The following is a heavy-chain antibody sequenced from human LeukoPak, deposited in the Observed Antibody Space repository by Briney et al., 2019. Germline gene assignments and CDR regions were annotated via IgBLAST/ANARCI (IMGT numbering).Heavy chain of an antibody. Sequence: SETLSLTCTVSGGSVSSGSYYWSWIRQPPGKGLEWIGDIYYSGSTNYNPSLKSRVTISVDTSKNQFSLKLSSVTAADTAVYYCARGSDYDFWSGPFFDYWGQGTLVTVSS. CDR2: IYYSGST. V-gene: IGHV4-61*01. D-gene: IGHD3-3*01. J-gene: IGHJ4*02. CDR1: GGSVSSGSYY. CDR3: ARGSDYDFWSGPFFDY.